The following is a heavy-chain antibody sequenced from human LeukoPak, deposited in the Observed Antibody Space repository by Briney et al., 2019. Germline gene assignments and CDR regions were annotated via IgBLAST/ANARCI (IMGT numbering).Heavy chain of an antibody. CDR1: GFTFSSYA. D-gene: IGHD4-11*01. CDR3: AREKYSNYVEALGY. V-gene: IGHV3-30*04. J-gene: IGHJ4*02. Sequence: GGSLRLSCAASGFTFSSYAMHWVRQAPGKGLEWVAVISYDGSNKYYADSVKGRFTISRDNSKNTLYLQMNSLRAEETAVYYCAREKYSNYVEALGYWGQGTLVTVSS. CDR2: ISYDGSNK.